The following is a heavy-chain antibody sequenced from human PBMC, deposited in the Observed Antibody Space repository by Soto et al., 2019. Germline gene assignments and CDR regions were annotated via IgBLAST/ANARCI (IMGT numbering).Heavy chain of an antibody. J-gene: IGHJ4*02. Sequence: GGSLRLSCAASGFTFSNAWMSWVRQAPGKGLEWVGRIKSKTDGGTTDYAAPVKGRFTISRDDSKNTLYLQMNSLKTEDTAVYYCTTDKSAPRVADYGGYKSNPLPDYWGQGTLVTVSS. CDR3: TTDKSAPRVADYGGYKSNPLPDY. CDR1: GFTFSNAW. CDR2: IKSKTDGGTT. D-gene: IGHD4-17*01. V-gene: IGHV3-15*01.